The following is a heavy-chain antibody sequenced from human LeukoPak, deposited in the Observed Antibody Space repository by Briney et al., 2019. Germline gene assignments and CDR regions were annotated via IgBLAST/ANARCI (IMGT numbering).Heavy chain of an antibody. CDR3: AKRPRGSGNYNWFDP. CDR2: IRGSGDLT. CDR1: GFTFSTYA. D-gene: IGHD1-26*01. Sequence: TGGSLRLSCAASGFTFSTYAMSWVRQAPGKGLEWVSAIRGSGDLTYYADSVRGRFTISRDNSKNTLYLQMNSLRAEDTAVYYSAKRPRGSGNYNWFDPWGQGTLVTVSP. J-gene: IGHJ5*02. V-gene: IGHV3-23*01.